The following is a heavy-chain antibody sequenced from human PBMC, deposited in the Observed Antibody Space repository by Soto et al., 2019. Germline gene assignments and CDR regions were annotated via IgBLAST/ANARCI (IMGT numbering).Heavy chain of an antibody. CDR2: ISPYNGNT. V-gene: IGHV1-18*01. D-gene: IGHD3-3*01. CDR1: GYTFTSYG. J-gene: IGHJ4*02. Sequence: ASVKVSCKASGYTFTSYGISWVRQAPGQGLEWMGWISPYNGNTNYAQKLQGRVTMTTNTSTSTAYMELSSLRSEDTAVYYCARGRRYDFWSGYPAAPAYYFDYWGQGTLVTVSS. CDR3: ARGRRYDFWSGYPAAPAYYFDY.